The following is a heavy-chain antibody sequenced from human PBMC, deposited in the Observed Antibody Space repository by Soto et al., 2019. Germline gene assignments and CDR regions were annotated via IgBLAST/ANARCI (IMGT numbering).Heavy chain of an antibody. CDR3: ARAGFTIFGVVIDRGWFDT. J-gene: IGHJ5*02. CDR1: GYSISSGYY. Sequence: XETLSLTCAVSGYSISSGYYWGWIRQPPVKGLEWIGSIYHSGSTYYNPSLKSRVTISVDTSKDQFSLKLSSVTAADTAVYYCARAGFTIFGVVIDRGWFDTWGQGTLVTVS. D-gene: IGHD3-3*01. CDR2: IYHSGST. V-gene: IGHV4-38-2*01.